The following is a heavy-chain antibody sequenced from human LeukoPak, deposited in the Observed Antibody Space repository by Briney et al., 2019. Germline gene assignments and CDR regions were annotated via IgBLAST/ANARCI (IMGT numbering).Heavy chain of an antibody. Sequence: PGGSLRLSCAASGFTFDDYAMHWVRQAPGKGLEWVSGISGNSGSICYADSVKGRFTISRDNAKNSLYLQMNSLRAEDTALYYCAKDGYSSSFSPPSFDPWGQGTLVTVS. V-gene: IGHV3-9*01. CDR1: GFTFDDYA. D-gene: IGHD6-6*01. CDR3: AKDGYSSSFSPPSFDP. J-gene: IGHJ5*02. CDR2: ISGNSGSI.